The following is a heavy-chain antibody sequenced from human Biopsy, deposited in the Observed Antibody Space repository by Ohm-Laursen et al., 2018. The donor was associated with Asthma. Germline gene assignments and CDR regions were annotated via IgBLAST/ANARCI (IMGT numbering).Heavy chain of an antibody. D-gene: IGHD6-6*01. J-gene: IGHJ4*02. CDR1: GFILSNYG. CDR3: ARGDWYGSASNGY. V-gene: IGHV3-30*03. CDR2: LSYNGNNK. Sequence: SLRLSCAASGFILSNYGMHWVRQAPGKGLEWVAVLSYNGNNKYYADSVRGRFTISRDNSENTLYLQMNSLRVEDTAVYYCARGDWYGSASNGYWGQGTLVTVSA.